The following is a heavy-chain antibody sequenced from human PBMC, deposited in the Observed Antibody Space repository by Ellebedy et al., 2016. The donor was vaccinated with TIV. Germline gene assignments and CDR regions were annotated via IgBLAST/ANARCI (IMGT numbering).Heavy chain of an antibody. CDR2: IYYSGST. J-gene: IGHJ5*02. Sequence: LRLSXTVSGGSISSGGYYWSWIRQHPGKGLEWIGYIYYSGSTYYNPSLKSRVTISVDTSKNQFSLKLSSVTAADTAVYYCARDRPTVVTPFNWFDPWGQGTLVTVSS. D-gene: IGHD4-23*01. V-gene: IGHV4-31*03. CDR3: ARDRPTVVTPFNWFDP. CDR1: GGSISSGGYY.